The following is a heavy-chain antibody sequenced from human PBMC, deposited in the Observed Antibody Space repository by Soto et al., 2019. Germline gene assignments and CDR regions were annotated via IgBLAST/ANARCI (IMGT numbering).Heavy chain of an antibody. D-gene: IGHD5-18*01. CDR2: INSDGSGT. CDR1: GFTFSSYW. CDR3: ARGDGDRYDGHGYLGRH. V-gene: IGHV3-74*01. J-gene: IGHJ4*02. Sequence: EVQLVESGGGLVQPGESPTLSCAASGFTFSSYWMHWVRQAPGKGLVWVSRINSDGSGTYHADSVKGRLTISRDNAKNTLYLQMNSLRVEDTAVYFCARGDGDRYDGHGYLGRHWGQGTLVTVSS.